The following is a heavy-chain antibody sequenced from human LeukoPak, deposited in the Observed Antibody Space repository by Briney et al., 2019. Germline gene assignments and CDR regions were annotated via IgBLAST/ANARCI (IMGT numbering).Heavy chain of an antibody. CDR3: ARELGYYDSSGYELFDY. CDR2: IWYDGSNK. D-gene: IGHD3-22*01. V-gene: IGHV3-33*01. Sequence: PGRSLRLSCAASGFTFSSYGMHWVRQAPGKGLEWVAVIWYDGSNKYYADSVKGRFTISRDNSKNTLYLQMNSLRAEDTAVYYCARELGYYDSSGYELFDYWGQGTLVTVSS. CDR1: GFTFSSYG. J-gene: IGHJ4*02.